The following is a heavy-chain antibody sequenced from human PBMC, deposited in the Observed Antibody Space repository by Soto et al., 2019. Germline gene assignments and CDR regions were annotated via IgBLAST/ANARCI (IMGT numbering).Heavy chain of an antibody. CDR1: GYTFTSYG. D-gene: IGHD3-9*01. CDR2: ISAYNGNA. Sequence: ASVKVSCKASGYTFTSYGISWVRQAPGQGLEWMGWISAYNGNANYAQKLQGRVTMTTDTSTSTAYMELRSLRSDDTAVYYCARTGLYDLLTGYYFDYWGQATLVTVSS. CDR3: ARTGLYDLLTGYYFDY. J-gene: IGHJ4*02. V-gene: IGHV1-18*01.